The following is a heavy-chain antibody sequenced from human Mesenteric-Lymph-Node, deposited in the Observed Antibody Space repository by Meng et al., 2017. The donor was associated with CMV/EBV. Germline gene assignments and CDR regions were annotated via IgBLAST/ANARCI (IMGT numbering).Heavy chain of an antibody. Sequence: GESLKISCAASGFTFSSYAMHWVRQAPGKGLEWVSVIYSGGSTYYADSVKGRFTISRDNSKNTLYLQMNSLRAEDTAVYYCARWSPTRYFDYWGQGTLVTVSS. CDR2: IYSGGST. V-gene: IGHV3-53*01. J-gene: IGHJ4*02. CDR3: ARWSPTRYFDY. D-gene: IGHD2-2*01. CDR1: GFTFSSYA.